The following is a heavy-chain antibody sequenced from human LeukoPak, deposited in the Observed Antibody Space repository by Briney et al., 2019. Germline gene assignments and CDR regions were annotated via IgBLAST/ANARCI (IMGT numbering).Heavy chain of an antibody. CDR3: ARTTEAHSWRTRYYDYYMDV. Sequence: SETLSLTCTVSGGSIRSYYWSWIRQPPGKGLEWIGYIYYSGSTNYNPSLKSRVTISVDTSKNQFSLKLSSVTAADTAVYYCARTTEAHSWRTRYYDYYMDVWGKGTTVTVSS. CDR2: IYYSGST. V-gene: IGHV4-59*01. J-gene: IGHJ6*03. CDR1: GGSIRSYY. D-gene: IGHD6-13*01.